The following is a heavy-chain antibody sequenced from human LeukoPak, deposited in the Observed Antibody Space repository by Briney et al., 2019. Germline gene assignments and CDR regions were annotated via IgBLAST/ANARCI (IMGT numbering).Heavy chain of an antibody. CDR2: ISGSGGST. V-gene: IGHV3-23*01. CDR3: AKSGTTVTTRYYYMDV. D-gene: IGHD4-17*01. CDR1: GFTFSSYG. J-gene: IGHJ6*03. Sequence: GGSLRLSCAASGFTFSSYGMSWVRQAPGKGLEWVSAISGSGGSTYYADSVKGRFTISRDNSKNTLYLQMNSLRAEDTAVYYCAKSGTTVTTRYYYMDVWGKGTTVTVSS.